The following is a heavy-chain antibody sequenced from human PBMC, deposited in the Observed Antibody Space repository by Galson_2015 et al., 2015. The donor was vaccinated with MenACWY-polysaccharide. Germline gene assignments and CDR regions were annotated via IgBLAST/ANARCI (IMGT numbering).Heavy chain of an antibody. V-gene: IGHV6-1*01. CDR3: ARDPPEISPVFDV. CDR2: TYYRSKWYN. CDR1: GDSVSSNTAA. D-gene: IGHD5-24*01. Sequence: CAISGDSVSSNTAAWNWIRQSPSRGLEWLGRTYYRSKWYNDYLVSRKSRITINPDTSKNQFSLQLNSVTPEDTAVYYCARDPPEISPVFDVWGQGTMVTVSS. J-gene: IGHJ3*01.